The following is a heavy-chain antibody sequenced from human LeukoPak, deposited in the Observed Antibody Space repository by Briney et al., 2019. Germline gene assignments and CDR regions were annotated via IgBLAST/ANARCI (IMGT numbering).Heavy chain of an antibody. CDR3: AKNYDILTGYWYYGMNV. CDR2: VSSSGGST. V-gene: IGHV3-23*01. Sequence: GGSLRLSCAASGFTFNSYAMSWVRLAPGKGLEWVSVVSSSGGSTYYADSVRGRFTISRDNSKNTLFLQMNSLRAEDTAVYYCAKNYDILTGYWYYGMNVWGQGATGTVSS. J-gene: IGHJ6*02. CDR1: GFTFNSYA. D-gene: IGHD3-9*01.